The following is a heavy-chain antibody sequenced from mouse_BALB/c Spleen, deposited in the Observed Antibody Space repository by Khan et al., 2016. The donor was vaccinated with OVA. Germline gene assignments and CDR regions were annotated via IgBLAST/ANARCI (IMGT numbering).Heavy chain of an antibody. CDR2: VNPNTDNI. CDR1: GYSFTLYY. D-gene: IGHD2-14*01. CDR3: ARGYDFFAS. Sequence: VRLQQSGPDLVKPGASVKISCKASGYSFTLYYMSWVKQSHGKSLEWIGRVNPNTDNINYNQEFKGKAILTVDKSSNTAYMELRSLTSEDSAVYFCARGYDFFASWGQGTLGPFSA. V-gene: IGHV1-26*01. J-gene: IGHJ3*01.